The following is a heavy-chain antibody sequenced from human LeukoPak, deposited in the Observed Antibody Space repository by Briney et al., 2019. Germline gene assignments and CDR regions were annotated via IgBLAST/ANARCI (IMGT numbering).Heavy chain of an antibody. J-gene: IGHJ4*02. CDR2: ISHDGSKK. V-gene: IGHV3-30*18. Sequence: GGSLRLSCDASGFTFSNYGMHWVRQAPGKGLEWVAVISHDGSKKYHADSVKGRFTISSDNSKNTLYLQMNSLRAEDTAVYYCANGYCSSTSCYGVGYWGQGTLVTVSS. D-gene: IGHD2-2*01. CDR3: ANGYCSSTSCYGVGY. CDR1: GFTFSNYG.